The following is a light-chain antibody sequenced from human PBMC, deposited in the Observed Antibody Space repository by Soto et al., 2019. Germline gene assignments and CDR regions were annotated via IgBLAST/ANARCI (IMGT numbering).Light chain of an antibody. V-gene: IGKV1-39*01. CDR1: QSISRY. J-gene: IGKJ1*01. Sequence: DIPMTQSPSSLSASVGDRVTITCRASQSISRYLTGYQQKPGKAPKLLIYAASRLQSGVPSRFTGSRSGTDFTLTISSMQPEGFATFDWQQCYSTPPTWTFGEGTKVESK. CDR3: QQCYSTPPTWT. CDR2: AAS.